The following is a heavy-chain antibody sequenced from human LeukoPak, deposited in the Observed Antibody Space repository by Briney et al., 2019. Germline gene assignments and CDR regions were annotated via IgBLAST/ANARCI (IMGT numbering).Heavy chain of an antibody. D-gene: IGHD3-9*01. V-gene: IGHV4-31*03. Sequence: SETLSLTCTVSGGSISSGGYHWSWIRQHPGKGLEWIGYIYYSGSTYYNPSLKSRVTISVDTSKNQFSLKLSSVTAADTAVYYCARERRVLTGYYDYYYGMDVWGQGTTVTVSS. CDR1: GGSISSGGYH. CDR2: IYYSGST. J-gene: IGHJ6*02. CDR3: ARERRVLTGYYDYYYGMDV.